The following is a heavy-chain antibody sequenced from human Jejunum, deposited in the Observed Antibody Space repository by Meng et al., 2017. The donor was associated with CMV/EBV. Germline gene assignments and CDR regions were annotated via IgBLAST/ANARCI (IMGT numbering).Heavy chain of an antibody. CDR2: ISNTGNTI. J-gene: IGHJ4*02. V-gene: IGHV3-11*04. CDR3: ARGGGDPDY. Sequence: RLSCAASGFPFSHYYMSWIRQAPGKGLEWVSYISNTGNTIYYADSVKGRFTLSRDNAKNSLYLQMNSLRGEDTAIYYCARGGGDPDYWGQGTLVTVSS. D-gene: IGHD2-21*01. CDR1: GFPFSHYY.